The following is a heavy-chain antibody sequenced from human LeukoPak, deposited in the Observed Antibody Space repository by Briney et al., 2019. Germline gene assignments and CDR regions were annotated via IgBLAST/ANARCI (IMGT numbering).Heavy chain of an antibody. CDR3: ARDSAGNDY. CDR2: IKQDGSEK. Sequence: GGSLRLSCAASGFTFDDYAMHWVRQAPGKGLEWVANIKQDGSEKYYVDSVKGRFTISRDNAKNSLYLQMNSLRAEDTAMYYRARDSAGNDYWGQGTLVTVSS. J-gene: IGHJ4*02. CDR1: GFTFDDYA. D-gene: IGHD6-13*01. V-gene: IGHV3-7*01.